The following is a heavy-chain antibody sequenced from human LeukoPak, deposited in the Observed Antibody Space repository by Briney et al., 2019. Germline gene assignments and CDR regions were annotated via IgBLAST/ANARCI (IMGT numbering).Heavy chain of an antibody. CDR2: IYSDGSI. Sequence: GGSLRLSCAASGFTVSSNYMSWVRQAPGKGLEWVSVIYSDGSIYYADSVKGRFTISRDNSKNTLYLQMNSLRAEDTAVYYCARDVYCSGGSCYQHWGQGTLVTVSS. V-gene: IGHV3-53*01. CDR1: GFTVSSNY. J-gene: IGHJ1*01. CDR3: ARDVYCSGGSCYQH. D-gene: IGHD2-15*01.